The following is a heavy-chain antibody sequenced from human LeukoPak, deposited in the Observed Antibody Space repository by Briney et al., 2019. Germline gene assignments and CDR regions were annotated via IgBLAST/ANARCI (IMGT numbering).Heavy chain of an antibody. V-gene: IGHV3-30-3*01. D-gene: IGHD5-18*01. CDR1: GFTVSSSY. Sequence: GGSLRLSCAASGFTVSSSYISWVRQAPGKGLEWVAVISYDGSNKYYADSVKGRFTISRDNSKNTLYLQMNSLRAEDTAVYYCARGGYDYWGQGTLVTVSS. CDR2: ISYDGSNK. J-gene: IGHJ4*02. CDR3: ARGGYDY.